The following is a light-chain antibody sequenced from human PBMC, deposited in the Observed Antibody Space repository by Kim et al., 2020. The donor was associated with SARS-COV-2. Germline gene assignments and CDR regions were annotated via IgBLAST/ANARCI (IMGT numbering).Light chain of an antibody. CDR3: SSYTSSSTFDV. CDR2: DVS. V-gene: IGLV2-14*04. CDR1: SSDVGGYNY. Sequence: QSITISCTEPSSDVGGYNYVSWYQQHPGKAPKLMIYDVSKRPSGVSNRFSGSKSGNTASLTISGLQAEDEADYYCSSYTSSSTFDVFGGGTQLTVL. J-gene: IGLJ3*02.